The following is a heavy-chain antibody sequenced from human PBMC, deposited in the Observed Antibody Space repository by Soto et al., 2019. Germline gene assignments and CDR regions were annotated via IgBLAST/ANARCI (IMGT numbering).Heavy chain of an antibody. J-gene: IGHJ6*02. V-gene: IGHV3-73*01. CDR2: IRSKANSYAT. D-gene: IGHD6-19*01. CDR1: GFTFSGSA. Sequence: GGSLRLSCAASGFTFSGSAMHWVRQASGKGLEWVGRIRSKANSYATAYAASVKGRFTISRDDSKNTAYLQMNSLKTEDTAVYYCTRREQQWLVHSDRYYYYGMDVWGQGTTVTVSS. CDR3: TRREQQWLVHSDRYYYYGMDV.